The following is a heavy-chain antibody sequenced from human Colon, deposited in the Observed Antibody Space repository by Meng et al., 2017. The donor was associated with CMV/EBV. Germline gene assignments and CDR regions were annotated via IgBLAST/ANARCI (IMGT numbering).Heavy chain of an antibody. J-gene: IGHJ4*02. D-gene: IGHD6-13*01. Sequence: GESLKISCTASGFTFGDYAMSWARQAPGKGLEWVGFIRSKAYGGTTEYAASVKGRFTISRDDSKSIAYLQMNSLKTEDTAVYYCTPGIADNWGQGTLVTVSS. CDR3: TPGIADN. CDR1: GFTFGDYA. V-gene: IGHV3-49*04. CDR2: IRSKAYGGTT.